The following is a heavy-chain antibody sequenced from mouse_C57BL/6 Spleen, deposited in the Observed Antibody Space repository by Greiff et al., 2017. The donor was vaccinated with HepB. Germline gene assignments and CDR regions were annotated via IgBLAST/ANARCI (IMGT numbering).Heavy chain of an antibody. V-gene: IGHV14-4*01. D-gene: IGHD2-9*01. Sequence: EVQLQQSGAELVRPGASVKLSCTASGFDIKDDYMHWVKQRPEQGLEWIGWIDPENGDTEYASKFQGKATITADTSSNTAYLQLSSLTSEDTAVYYCTTLLWLRRLYYAMDYWGQGTSVTVSS. CDR2: IDPENGDT. CDR1: GFDIKDDY. J-gene: IGHJ4*01. CDR3: TTLLWLRRLYYAMDY.